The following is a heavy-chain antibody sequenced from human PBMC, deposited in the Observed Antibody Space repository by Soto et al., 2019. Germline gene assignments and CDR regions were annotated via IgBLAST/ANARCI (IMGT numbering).Heavy chain of an antibody. CDR1: GFIVSSNY. Sequence: PGGSLRLSCAASGFIVSSNYMSWVRQGPGKGLEWVSVIYSGGSTYYADSVKGRFTISRDNSKNTLYLQMNSLRAEDTAVYYCARASTYGSPWYYGMDVRGQGTTVTVSS. D-gene: IGHD3-10*01. CDR3: ARASTYGSPWYYGMDV. CDR2: IYSGGST. J-gene: IGHJ6*02. V-gene: IGHV3-53*01.